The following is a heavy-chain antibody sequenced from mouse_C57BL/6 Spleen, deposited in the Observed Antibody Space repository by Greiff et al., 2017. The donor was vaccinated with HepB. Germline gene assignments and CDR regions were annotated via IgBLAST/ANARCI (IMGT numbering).Heavy chain of an antibody. CDR3: ARPYGSSYVGYFDV. CDR1: GFSLTSYG. D-gene: IGHD1-1*01. V-gene: IGHV2-2*01. J-gene: IGHJ1*03. CDR2: IWSGGST. Sequence: VKLMESGPGLVQPSQSLSITCTVSGFSLTSYGVHWVRQSPGKGLEWLGVIWSGGSTDYNAAFISRLSISKDNSKSQVFFKMNSLQADDTAIYYCARPYGSSYVGYFDVWGTGTTVTVSS.